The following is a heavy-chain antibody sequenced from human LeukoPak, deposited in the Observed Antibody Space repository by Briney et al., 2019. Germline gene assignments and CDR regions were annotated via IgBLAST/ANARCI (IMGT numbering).Heavy chain of an antibody. CDR3: ARGLWELPHYYYYMDV. CDR2: IIPIFGTA. CDR1: GGTFSSYA. D-gene: IGHD1-26*01. Sequence: ASVKVSCKASGGTFSSYAISWVRQAPGQGLEWMGGIIPIFGTANYAQKFQGRVTITADESTSTAYMELSSLRSEDTAVYYCARGLWELPHYYYYMDVWGKGTTVTISS. J-gene: IGHJ6*03. V-gene: IGHV1-69*13.